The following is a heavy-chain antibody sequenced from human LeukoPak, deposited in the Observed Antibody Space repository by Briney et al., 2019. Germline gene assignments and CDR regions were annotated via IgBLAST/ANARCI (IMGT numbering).Heavy chain of an antibody. CDR2: ISWNSGSI. V-gene: IGHV3-9*01. Sequence: GGSLRLSCAASGFTFDDYAMHWVRQAPGKGLEWVSGISWNSGSIGYADSVRGRFTISRDNAKNSLYLQMNSLRAEDTAVYYCARGRSNWRSWGQGTLVTVSS. D-gene: IGHD1-20*01. CDR3: ARGRSNWRS. J-gene: IGHJ5*02. CDR1: GFTFDDYA.